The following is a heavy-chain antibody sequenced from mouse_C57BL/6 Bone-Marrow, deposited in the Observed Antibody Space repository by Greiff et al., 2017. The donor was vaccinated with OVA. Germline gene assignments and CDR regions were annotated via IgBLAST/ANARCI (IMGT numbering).Heavy chain of an antibody. Sequence: VQLQQPGAELVKPGASVKMSCKASGYTFTSYWITWVKQRPGQGLEWIGDIYPGSGSTNYNEKFKSKATLTVDTSSSTAYMQLSSLTSEDSAVYSCSYYCGCSWEFDYWGQGTTLTVSS. CDR3: SYYCGCSWEFDY. V-gene: IGHV1-55*01. CDR1: GYTFTSYW. J-gene: IGHJ2*01. D-gene: IGHD1-1*01. CDR2: IYPGSGST.